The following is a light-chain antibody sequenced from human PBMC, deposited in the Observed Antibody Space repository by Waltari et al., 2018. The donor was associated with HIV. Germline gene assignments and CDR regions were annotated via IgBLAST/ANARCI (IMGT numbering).Light chain of an antibody. V-gene: IGLV1-40*01. CDR1: SSTIGAGSD. Sequence: QSVLTQPPSVSGAPGQRVTISCTGSSSTIGAGSDVHWYQQLPGTAPKLLIYGNSNRPSGVPDRFSGSKSGTSASLAITGLLAEDEADYFCCSYAGSSTLVFGGGTKLTVL. J-gene: IGLJ2*01. CDR3: CSYAGSSTLV. CDR2: GNS.